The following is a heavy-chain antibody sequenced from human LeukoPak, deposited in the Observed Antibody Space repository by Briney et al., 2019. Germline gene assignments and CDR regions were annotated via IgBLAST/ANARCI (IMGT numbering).Heavy chain of an antibody. CDR3: ARDEPTVADY. D-gene: IGHD4-23*01. CDR1: GYTFTGYY. CDR2: INPNTGGT. J-gene: IGHJ4*02. V-gene: IGHV1-2*06. Sequence: GASVKVSCKASGYTFTGYYMHWVRQAPGQGLEWMGRINPNTGGTNYAQKFQGRVTMTRDTSISTAYMELSWLRSDDTAVYYCARDEPTVADYWGQGTLVTVYS.